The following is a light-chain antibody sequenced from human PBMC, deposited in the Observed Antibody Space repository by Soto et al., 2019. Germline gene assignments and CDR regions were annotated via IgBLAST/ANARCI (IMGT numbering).Light chain of an antibody. CDR3: QHSGNSHGT. Sequence: EIGVTQSPATLSLYQWERATLSCRARQSVSSYLAWYKQKPGQVPRLLIYGASSRATGIPDRFSGSGSGTDFTLTISRLEPEDVAVYYCQHSGNSHGTFGQGTKVDI. J-gene: IGKJ1*01. CDR2: GAS. V-gene: IGKV3-20*01. CDR1: QSVSSY.